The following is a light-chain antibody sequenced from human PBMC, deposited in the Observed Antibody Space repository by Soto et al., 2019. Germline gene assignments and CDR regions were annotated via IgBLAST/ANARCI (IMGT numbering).Light chain of an antibody. J-gene: IGLJ2*01. CDR3: QSYDSSLSAAV. CDR2: GNN. CDR1: SSNFGAGYD. Sequence: QSVLTQPPSVSGAPGQGVTISCTGSSSNFGAGYDVHWYQQLPGTAPKLLIYGNNNRPSGVPDRFSSSKSGTSASLAITGLQAEDEADYYGQSYDSSLSAAVFGGGTKLTVL. V-gene: IGLV1-40*01.